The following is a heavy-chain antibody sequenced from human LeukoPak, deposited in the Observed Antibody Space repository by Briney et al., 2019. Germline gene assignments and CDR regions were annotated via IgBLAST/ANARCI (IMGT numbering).Heavy chain of an antibody. D-gene: IGHD4-17*01. CDR3: ARDTGSGSTVGDAFDI. Sequence: SVKVSCKASGGTFSSYAISWVRQAPGQGLEWMGGIIPIFGTANYTQKFQGRVTITADESTSTAYMELSSLRSEDTAVYYCARDTGSGSTVGDAFDIWGQGTMVTVSS. CDR1: GGTFSSYA. V-gene: IGHV1-69*13. J-gene: IGHJ3*02. CDR2: IIPIFGTA.